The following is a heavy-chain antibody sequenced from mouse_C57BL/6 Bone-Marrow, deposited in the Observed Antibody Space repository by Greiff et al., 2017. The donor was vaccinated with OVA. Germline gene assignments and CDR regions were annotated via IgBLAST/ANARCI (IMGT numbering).Heavy chain of an antibody. Sequence: QVQLQQSGAELMKPGASVKLSCKATGYTFTGYWIEWVKQRPGHGLEWIGEILPGSGSTNYNEKFKGKATFTADTSSNTAYMQLSSLTPEDSAIYFCARYGWRGYGSSYGYFDYWGQGTTLTVSS. CDR3: ARYGWRGYGSSYGYFDY. D-gene: IGHD1-1*01. J-gene: IGHJ2*01. CDR1: GYTFTGYW. V-gene: IGHV1-9*01. CDR2: ILPGSGST.